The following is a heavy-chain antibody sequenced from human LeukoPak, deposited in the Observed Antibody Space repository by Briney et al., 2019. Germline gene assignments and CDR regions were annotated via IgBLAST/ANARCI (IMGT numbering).Heavy chain of an antibody. Sequence: GGSLRLSCAASGFTFSSYAMSWVRQAPGKGLEWVSAISGSDGSAYYADSVKGRFTISRDNSKNTLFLQMNSLRAEDTAVYYCAKGLGTMVRGAFDYWGQGTLVTVSS. V-gene: IGHV3-23*01. D-gene: IGHD3-10*01. J-gene: IGHJ4*02. CDR1: GFTFSSYA. CDR2: ISGSDGSA. CDR3: AKGLGTMVRGAFDY.